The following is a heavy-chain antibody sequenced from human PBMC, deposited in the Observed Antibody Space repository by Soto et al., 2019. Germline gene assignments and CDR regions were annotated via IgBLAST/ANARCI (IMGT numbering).Heavy chain of an antibody. J-gene: IGHJ6*02. CDR1: VFTFSSYG. CDR2: ISYDGSNK. V-gene: IGHV3-30*18. D-gene: IGHD6-13*01. CDR3: AKSQQQLVLYYYYGMDV. Sequence: GGSLRLSCASYVFTFSSYGMHWVRQAPGKGLEWVAVISYDGSNKYYADSVKGRFTIARDNSKNTLYLQMNSLRAEDTAVYYCAKSQQQLVLYYYYGMDVWGQGTTVTVSS.